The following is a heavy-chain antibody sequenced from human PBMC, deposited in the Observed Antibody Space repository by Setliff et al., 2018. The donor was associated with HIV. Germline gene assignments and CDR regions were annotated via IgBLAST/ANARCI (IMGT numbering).Heavy chain of an antibody. D-gene: IGHD3-16*01. CDR2: IKQDGSEK. V-gene: IGHV3-7*01. Sequence: GGSLRLSCAASGFTFSRYWMCWVRQAPGRGLEWVANIKQDGSEKYYGDSVQGRFTVSRDNAENSVYLQMNSLRAEDTAVYYCARDGGEYWGQGTLVTVSS. J-gene: IGHJ4*02. CDR1: GFTFSRYW. CDR3: ARDGGEY.